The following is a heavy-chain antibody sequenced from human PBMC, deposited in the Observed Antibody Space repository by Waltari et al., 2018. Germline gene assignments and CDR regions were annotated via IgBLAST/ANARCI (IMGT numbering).Heavy chain of an antibody. Sequence: QVQLVQSGAEVKKPGASVKVSCKASGYTFTTYGISWVRQAPGQGLEWMGWISAHNGNTNYAQKLQGRVTMTTDTSTSTAYMELRSLRSDDTAVYYCARDPHCSGGSCYSKDAFDIWGQGTMVTVSS. CDR1: GYTFTTYG. CDR2: ISAHNGNT. V-gene: IGHV1-18*01. D-gene: IGHD2-15*01. J-gene: IGHJ3*02. CDR3: ARDPHCSGGSCYSKDAFDI.